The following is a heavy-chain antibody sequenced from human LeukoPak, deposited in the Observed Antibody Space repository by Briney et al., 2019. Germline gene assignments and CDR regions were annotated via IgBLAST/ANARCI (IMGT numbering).Heavy chain of an antibody. V-gene: IGHV4-34*01. D-gene: IGHD6-19*01. Sequence: PSETLSLTCAVYGGSFSGYYWSWIRQPAGKGLEWIGEINHSGSTNYNPSLKSRVTMSVDTSKNQFSLKLSSVTAADTAVYYCARDSSGWLDAFDIWGQGTMVTVSS. CDR3: ARDSSGWLDAFDI. CDR1: GGSFSGYY. J-gene: IGHJ3*02. CDR2: INHSGST.